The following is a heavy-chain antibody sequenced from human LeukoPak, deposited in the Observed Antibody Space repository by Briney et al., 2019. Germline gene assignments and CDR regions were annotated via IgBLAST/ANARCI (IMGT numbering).Heavy chain of an antibody. J-gene: IGHJ6*02. CDR3: ARDYGTGSNYNPYYYYGMDV. CDR1: GGSISSYY. Sequence: SETLSLTCTVSGGSISSYYWSWIRQPPGKGLEWIGYIYYSGSTNYNPSLKSRVTISVDTSKNQFSLKLSSVTAADTAVYYCARDYGTGSNYNPYYYYGMDVWGQGTTVTVSS. CDR2: IYYSGST. D-gene: IGHD3-10*01. V-gene: IGHV4-59*01.